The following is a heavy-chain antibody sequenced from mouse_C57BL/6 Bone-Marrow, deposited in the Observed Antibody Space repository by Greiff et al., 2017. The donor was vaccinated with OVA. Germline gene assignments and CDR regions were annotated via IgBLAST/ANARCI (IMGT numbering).Heavy chain of an antibody. Sequence: DVHLVESGGGLVQPGGSLKLSCAASGFTFSDYGMAWVRQAPRKGPEWVAFISNLAYSIYYADTVTGRFTISRENAKNTLYLEMSSLRSEDTAMYYCARGADSSGYPWFAYWGQGTLVTVSA. CDR1: GFTFSDYG. D-gene: IGHD3-2*02. J-gene: IGHJ3*01. V-gene: IGHV5-15*01. CDR3: ARGADSSGYPWFAY. CDR2: ISNLAYSI.